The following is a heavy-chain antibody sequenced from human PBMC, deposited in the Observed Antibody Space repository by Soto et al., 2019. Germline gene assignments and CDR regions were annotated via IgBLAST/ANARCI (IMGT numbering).Heavy chain of an antibody. V-gene: IGHV3-9*01. CDR3: AKEGRVFGGGWFDP. Sequence: GGSLRLSCAASGFTFDDYAMHWVRQAPGKGLEWVSGISWNSGSIGYADSVKGRFTISRDNAKNSLYLQMNSLRAEDTALYYCAKEGRVFGGGWFDPWGQGTLVTVSS. J-gene: IGHJ5*02. D-gene: IGHD3-3*01. CDR1: GFTFDDYA. CDR2: ISWNSGSI.